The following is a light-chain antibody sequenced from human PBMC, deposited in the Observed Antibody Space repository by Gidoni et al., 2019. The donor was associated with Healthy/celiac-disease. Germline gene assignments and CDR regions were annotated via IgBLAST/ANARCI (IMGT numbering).Light chain of an antibody. CDR3: NSRDSSGNHWV. Sequence: SSELTQDPAVSVALGQTVRITCQGDSLRIYYASWYQQKPGPAPVLVIYGKNNRPSGIPDRFSGSSSGNTASLTITGAQAEDEADYYCNSRDSSGNHWVFGGGTKLTVL. CDR2: GKN. J-gene: IGLJ3*02. V-gene: IGLV3-19*01. CDR1: SLRIYY.